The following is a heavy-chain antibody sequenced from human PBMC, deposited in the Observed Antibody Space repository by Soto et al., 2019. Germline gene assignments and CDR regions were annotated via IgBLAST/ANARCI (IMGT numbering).Heavy chain of an antibody. V-gene: IGHV3-48*01. CDR1: GFTFGSYS. CDR3: AANYYGSGSHYVLDV. Sequence: GGSLRLSCAASGFTFGSYSMNWVRQAPGKGLEWISYISTSSGTTTKYADSVKGRFTISRDNAKNSLYLQMNSLRAEDTAVYYCAANYYGSGSHYVLDVWGQGTKVTVSS. J-gene: IGHJ3*01. D-gene: IGHD3-10*01. CDR2: ISTSSGTTT.